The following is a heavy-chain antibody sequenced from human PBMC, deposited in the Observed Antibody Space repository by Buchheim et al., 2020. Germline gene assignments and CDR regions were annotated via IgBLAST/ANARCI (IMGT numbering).Heavy chain of an antibody. CDR2: ISSSGSTI. Sequence: QVQLVESGGGLVKPGGSLRLSCAASGFTFSDYYMSWIRQAPGKGLEWVSYISSSGSTIYYADSVKGLFTISRDNAQKSLYLQVNKLRAEDTAVYYCARPSWWWELPPFGMDVWGQGTT. CDR1: GFTFSDYY. J-gene: IGHJ6*02. CDR3: ARPSWWWELPPFGMDV. V-gene: IGHV3-11*01. D-gene: IGHD1-26*01.